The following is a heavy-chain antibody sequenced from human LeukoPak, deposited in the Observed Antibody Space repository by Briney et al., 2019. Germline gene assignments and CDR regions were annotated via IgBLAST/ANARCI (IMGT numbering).Heavy chain of an antibody. D-gene: IGHD4-17*01. V-gene: IGHV4-59*12. CDR2: IYYSGST. CDR1: GGSISSYY. Sequence: PSETLSLTCTVSGGSISSYYWSWIRQPPGKGLEWIGYIYYSGSTNYNPSLKSRVTISVDTSKNQFSLKLSSVTAADTAVYYCASLDYGGNSQYFQHWGQGTLVTVSS. J-gene: IGHJ1*01. CDR3: ASLDYGGNSQYFQH.